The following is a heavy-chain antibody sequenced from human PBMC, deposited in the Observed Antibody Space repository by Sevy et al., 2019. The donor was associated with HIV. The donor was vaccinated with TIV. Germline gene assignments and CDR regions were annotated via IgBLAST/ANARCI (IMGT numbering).Heavy chain of an antibody. V-gene: IGHV4-59*08. CDR3: ARRNDFAI. Sequence: SETLSLTCTVSGGSINSDHWNWIRQPPGKGLEWIGYVYYTGGTNYNPSLKNRVTISVDRTKNQFSLKLTSVTAADTAVYYCARRNDFAIWDQGTMVTVSS. CDR1: GGSINSDH. CDR2: VYYTGGT. J-gene: IGHJ3*02.